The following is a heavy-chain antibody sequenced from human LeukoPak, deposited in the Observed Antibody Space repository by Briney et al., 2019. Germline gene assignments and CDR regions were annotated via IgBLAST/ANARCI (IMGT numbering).Heavy chain of an antibody. CDR3: AKDLGYSYGYRSDAFDI. J-gene: IGHJ3*02. Sequence: GGSLRLSCAASGFTFSSYAMSWVRQAPGKGLEWVSAISGSGGSTYYADSVKGRFTISRDNSKNTLYLQMNSLRAEDTAVYYCAKDLGYSYGYRSDAFDIWGQGTMVTVSS. CDR2: ISGSGGST. D-gene: IGHD5-18*01. V-gene: IGHV3-23*01. CDR1: GFTFSSYA.